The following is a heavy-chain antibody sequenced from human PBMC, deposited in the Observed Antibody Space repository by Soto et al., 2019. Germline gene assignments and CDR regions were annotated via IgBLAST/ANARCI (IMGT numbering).Heavy chain of an antibody. J-gene: IGHJ5*01. V-gene: IGHV3-23*01. Sequence: EVQLLESGGGLVRPGGSLRLYCAASGFIFSNYAVSWVRQAPGKGLEWVSAISGTGDTTYYADSVKGRFTLSRDNSKNTLYLQMNSLRAEDTAIYYCVKSPVVPTGWFDSCGQGTLVTVSA. CDR2: ISGTGDTT. CDR1: GFIFSNYA. CDR3: VKSPVVPTGWFDS. D-gene: IGHD2-21*01.